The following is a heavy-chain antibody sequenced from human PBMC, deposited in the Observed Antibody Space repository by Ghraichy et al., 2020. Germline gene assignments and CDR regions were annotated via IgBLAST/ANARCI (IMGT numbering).Heavy chain of an antibody. Sequence: LSLTCAASGITLSRHWMTWVRQAPGKGLEWVANINQDGSERYYVDSVKGRFTISRDNAKNSLYLQMNSLRVEDTAVYYCAEISTTWGQGTLVTVSS. V-gene: IGHV3-7*03. J-gene: IGHJ5*02. CDR1: GITLSRHW. D-gene: IGHD3-3*02. CDR2: INQDGSER. CDR3: AEISTT.